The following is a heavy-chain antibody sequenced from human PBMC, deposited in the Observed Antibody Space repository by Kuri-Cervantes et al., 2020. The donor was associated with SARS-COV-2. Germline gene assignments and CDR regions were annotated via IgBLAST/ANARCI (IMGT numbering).Heavy chain of an antibody. CDR3: ARFGRYSSSWYYFDY. CDR1: GGSFSGYY. D-gene: IGHD6-13*01. CDR2: IYTSGST. V-gene: IGHV4-59*10. Sequence: ESLKISCAVYGGSFSGYYWSWIRQPAGKGLEWIGRIYTSGSTNYNPSLKSRVTISVDTSKNQLSLKLSSVTAADTAVYYCARFGRYSSSWYYFDYWGQGTLVTVSS. J-gene: IGHJ4*02.